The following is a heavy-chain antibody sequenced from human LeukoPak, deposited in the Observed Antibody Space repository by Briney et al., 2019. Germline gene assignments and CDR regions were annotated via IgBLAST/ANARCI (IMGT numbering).Heavy chain of an antibody. D-gene: IGHD6-13*01. J-gene: IGHJ4*02. CDR2: IFLSDSDT. Sequence: GASLQISCQASGYKFTNYWIGCVRRMPGKGLEWMGIIFLSDSDTRYSPSFQGQVTISADKSTSTAYLHWSTLKASDTAIYYCARHEVTAAAGTEFDSWGQGTLVTVSS. CDR3: ARHEVTAAAGTEFDS. CDR1: GYKFTNYW. V-gene: IGHV5-51*01.